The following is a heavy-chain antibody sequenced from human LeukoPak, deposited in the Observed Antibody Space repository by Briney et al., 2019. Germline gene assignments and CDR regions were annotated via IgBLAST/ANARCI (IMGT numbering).Heavy chain of an antibody. CDR1: GYTFTSYG. CDR3: ARDHTSSSQLFDY. J-gene: IGHJ4*02. Sequence: GESLKVSCKASGYTFTSYGISWVRQAPGQGLDWMGWISAYNGNTNFAQKLQGRVTMTTDASTTTAYMELRNLRSDDTAVYYCARDHTSSSQLFDYWGQGTLVTVSS. CDR2: ISAYNGNT. D-gene: IGHD6-13*01. V-gene: IGHV1-18*01.